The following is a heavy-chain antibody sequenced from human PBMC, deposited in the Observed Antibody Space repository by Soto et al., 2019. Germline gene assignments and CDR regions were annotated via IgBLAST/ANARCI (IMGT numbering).Heavy chain of an antibody. CDR1: GFTFSSNY. V-gene: IGHV3-53*02. CDR2: IYSGGTT. J-gene: IGHJ5*02. D-gene: IGHD6-6*01. CDR3: ARAWWSSSRCFDP. Sequence: EVQLVETGGGLIQPGGSLRLSCEVTGFTFSSNYMSWVRQAPGKGLEWVSVIYSGGTTYSAASVMGRCTISRDDSNNTMYLQMKSLSAEDTAVYYCARAWWSSSRCFDPWGQGTLVTVSS.